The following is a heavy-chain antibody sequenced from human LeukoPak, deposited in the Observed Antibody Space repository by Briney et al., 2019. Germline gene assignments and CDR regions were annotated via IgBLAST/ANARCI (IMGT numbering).Heavy chain of an antibody. CDR3: ARHYYDSSGPPFEA. D-gene: IGHD3-22*01. CDR1: GGSISSSSYY. CDR2: IYYSGST. J-gene: IGHJ5*02. V-gene: IGHV4-39*01. Sequence: SETLSLTCTVSGGSISSSSYYWGWIRQPPGKGLEGIGSIYYSGSTYHNPSLKSRVTISVDTSKNQFSLKLSSVTAADTAVYYCARHYYDSSGPPFEAWGQGTLVTVSS.